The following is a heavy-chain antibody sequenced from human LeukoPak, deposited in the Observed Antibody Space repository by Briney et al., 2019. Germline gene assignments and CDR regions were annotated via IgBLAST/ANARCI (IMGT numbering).Heavy chain of an antibody. Sequence: GESLKISCKGSGYSFTSYWIGWVRPMPGKGLEWMWIIYPGDSDTRYSPCVQCQGTISADNSISTAYLQWTSLKATEPAMYYCPRHEPADATRHGTSRPAGTDYWGQGTLVTVSS. V-gene: IGHV5-51*01. D-gene: IGHD1-14*01. CDR1: GYSFTSYW. J-gene: IGHJ4*02. CDR2: IYPGDSDT. CDR3: PRHEPADATRHGTSRPAGTDY.